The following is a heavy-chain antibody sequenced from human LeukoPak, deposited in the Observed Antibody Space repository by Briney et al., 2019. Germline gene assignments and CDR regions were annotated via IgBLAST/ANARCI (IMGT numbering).Heavy chain of an antibody. CDR1: GYTFTGYY. Sequence: ASVKVSCKASGYTFTGYYIHWVGQAPGQWLEWMGWINPNSADTNYAQKFQGRVTMTRDTSISTAYMELSRLRSDDTAVYYCARDRQRLPYYYFYYMDVWGKGTTVTVSS. CDR3: ARDRQRLPYYYFYYMDV. V-gene: IGHV1-2*02. D-gene: IGHD6-25*01. J-gene: IGHJ6*03. CDR2: INPNSADT.